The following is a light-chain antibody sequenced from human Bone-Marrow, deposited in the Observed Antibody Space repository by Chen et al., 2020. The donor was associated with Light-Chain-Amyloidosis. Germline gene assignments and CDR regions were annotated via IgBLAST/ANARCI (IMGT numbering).Light chain of an antibody. J-gene: IGLJ3*02. CDR3: QVWDRSGDRPV. CDR2: DDS. V-gene: IGLV3-21*02. Sequence: SYVLTQPSSVSGAPGQTATIACGGNNIGSTSVHWYQQTPGQPPRLVVYDDSDRPSEIPERLSGSNSGNTATLTISRVEAGDEADYYCQVWDRSGDRPVFGGGTKLTVL. CDR1: NIGSTS.